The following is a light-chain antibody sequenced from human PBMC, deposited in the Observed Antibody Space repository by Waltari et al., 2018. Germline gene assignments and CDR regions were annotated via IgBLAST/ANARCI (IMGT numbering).Light chain of an antibody. V-gene: IGKV3D-15*01. CDR1: QSINTN. J-gene: IGKJ3*01. CDR3: QQYDKWLLFT. Sequence: EVVLTQSPGTVSVSPGERAHLSCRASQSINTNLAWFQQKPGQAPRLLVYGASTRATGIPARFSGSGSGTEFTLTISSLQSEDFAVYYCQQYDKWLLFTFGPGTKVDFK. CDR2: GAS.